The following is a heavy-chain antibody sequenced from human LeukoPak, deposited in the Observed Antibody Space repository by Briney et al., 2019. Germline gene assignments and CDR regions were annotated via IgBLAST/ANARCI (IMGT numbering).Heavy chain of an antibody. CDR3: AREGSSSWYSVYYYGMDV. D-gene: IGHD6-13*01. CDR2: IKQDGSEK. CDR1: GFTFSSYG. Sequence: GGSLRLSCAASGFTFSSYGMSWVRQAPGKGLEWVANIKQDGSEKYYVDSVKGRFTISRDNAKNSLYLQMNSLRAEDTAVYYCAREGSSSWYSVYYYGMDVWGQGTTVTVSS. V-gene: IGHV3-7*01. J-gene: IGHJ6*02.